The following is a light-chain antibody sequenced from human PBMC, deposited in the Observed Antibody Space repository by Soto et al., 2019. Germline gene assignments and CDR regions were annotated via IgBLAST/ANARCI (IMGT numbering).Light chain of an antibody. Sequence: DLQMTQSPSSLSASVGDRVTITCRASQGIRSDLAWYQQKPGKAPKRLIYIASSLQSGVPSRFSGSGSGTEFTLTISSLQPEDFATYYCLQHNSYPITFAQGTRLEIK. J-gene: IGKJ5*01. V-gene: IGKV1-17*01. CDR1: QGIRSD. CDR2: IAS. CDR3: LQHNSYPIT.